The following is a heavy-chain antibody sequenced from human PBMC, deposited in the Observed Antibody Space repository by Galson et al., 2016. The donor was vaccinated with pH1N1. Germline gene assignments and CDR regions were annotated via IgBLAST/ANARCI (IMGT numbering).Heavy chain of an antibody. CDR2: IKEDGSTK. Sequence: SLRLSCAASGFTFSSYWMSWIRQAPGKGLEWVANIKEDGSTKYYVDSVKGRFTISRDNAKNSLYLQMNSLRAEDTAVYDCAKKIGSDGGQGTVVTVSS. J-gene: IGHJ4*02. CDR1: GFTFSSYW. V-gene: IGHV3-7*01. D-gene: IGHD3-22*01. CDR3: AKKIGSD.